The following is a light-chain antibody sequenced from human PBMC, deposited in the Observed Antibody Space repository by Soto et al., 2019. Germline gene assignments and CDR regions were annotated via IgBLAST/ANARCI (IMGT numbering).Light chain of an antibody. CDR2: STN. Sequence: QSVLTQPPSASGTPGQRVTISCSGSSSNIGGNTVTWYQHLPGTAPKLLIYSTNQRPSRVPDRFSGSKSGTSASLAISELQSEDEADYSCAAWDDSLNGVVFGGGTKLTVL. J-gene: IGLJ2*01. CDR3: AAWDDSLNGVV. CDR1: SSNIGGNT. V-gene: IGLV1-44*01.